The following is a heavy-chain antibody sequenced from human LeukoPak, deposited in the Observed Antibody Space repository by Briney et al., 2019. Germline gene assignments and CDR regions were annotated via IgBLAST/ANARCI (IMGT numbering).Heavy chain of an antibody. Sequence: ASVKVSCKVSGYTFTSYYMHWVRQAPGQGLEWMGIINPSGGSTSYAQKFQGRVTMTEDTSTDTAYMELSSLRSEDTAVYYCARVLDIVVVPAAIQLNWFDPWGQGTLVTVSS. D-gene: IGHD2-2*02. CDR3: ARVLDIVVVPAAIQLNWFDP. CDR1: GYTFTSYY. CDR2: INPSGGST. V-gene: IGHV1-46*01. J-gene: IGHJ5*02.